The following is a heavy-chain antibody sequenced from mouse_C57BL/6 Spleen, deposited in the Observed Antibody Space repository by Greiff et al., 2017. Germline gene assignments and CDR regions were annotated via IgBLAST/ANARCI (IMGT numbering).Heavy chain of an antibody. Sequence: EVKLVESGAGLVKPGGSLKLSCAASGFTFSDYGMHWVRQAPEKGLEWVAYISSGSSTIYYADTVKGRFTISKDNAKTTRFLQLTSLTSEDTAMYYCTGAGSWFDYWGQGTLVTVSA. V-gene: IGHV5-17*01. CDR3: TGAGSWFDY. J-gene: IGHJ3*01. CDR2: ISSGSSTI. CDR1: GFTFSDYG. D-gene: IGHD4-1*01.